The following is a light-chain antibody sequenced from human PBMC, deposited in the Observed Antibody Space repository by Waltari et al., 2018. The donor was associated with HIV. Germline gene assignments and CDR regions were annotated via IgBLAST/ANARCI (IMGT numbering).Light chain of an antibody. CDR2: RKN. CDR3: DAWDNSLSGRV. V-gene: IGLV1-47*01. Sequence: QSVLTQPPSASGTPGQRVTISCSGSRSNIGNNDVYWFQHLPGTAPKLLIYRKNQRPSGVPDRFTGAKSGTSASLAISGLRSEDEADYYCDAWDNSLSGRVFGGGTKLTVL. CDR1: RSNIGNND. J-gene: IGLJ3*02.